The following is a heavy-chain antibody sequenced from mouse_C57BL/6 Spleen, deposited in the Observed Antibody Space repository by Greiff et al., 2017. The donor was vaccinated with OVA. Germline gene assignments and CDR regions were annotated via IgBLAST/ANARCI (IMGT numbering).Heavy chain of an antibody. CDR3: ARGNWYFDV. V-gene: IGHV5-16*01. Sequence: EVQLVESEGGLVQPGSSMKLSCTASGFTFSDYYMAWVRQVPEKGLEWVANINYDGSSTYYLDSLKSRFIISRDNAKNILYLQMSSLKSEDTATYYCARGNWYFDVWGTGTTVTVSS. J-gene: IGHJ1*03. CDR1: GFTFSDYY. CDR2: INYDGSST.